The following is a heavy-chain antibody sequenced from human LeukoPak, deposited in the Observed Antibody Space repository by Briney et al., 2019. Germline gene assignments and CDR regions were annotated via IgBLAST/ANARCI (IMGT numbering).Heavy chain of an antibody. J-gene: IGHJ6*02. V-gene: IGHV1-69*13. CDR1: GGTFSSYA. CDR3: ARAPISYYVTLTGYYYYGMDV. Sequence: SVKVSCKASGGTFSSYAISWVRQAPGQGLEWMGGIIPIFGTANYAQKFQGRVTITADESTSTAYMELSSLRSEDTAVYYCARAPISYYVTLTGYYYYGMDVWGQGTTVTVSS. CDR2: IIPIFGTA. D-gene: IGHD3-9*01.